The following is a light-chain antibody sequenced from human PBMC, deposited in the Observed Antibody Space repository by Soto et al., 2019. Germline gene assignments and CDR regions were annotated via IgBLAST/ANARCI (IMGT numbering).Light chain of an antibody. CDR1: SSDFGGYNS. J-gene: IGLJ3*02. CDR2: EVS. V-gene: IGLV2-14*01. Sequence: QSALTQPASVSGSPGQSITISCTGTSSDFGGYNSVSWYQQHPGKAPKLIIYEVSNRPSGVSNRFSGSKSGNTAALTISGLQAEDEADYYCSSYTSSSTGVFGGGTKLTVL. CDR3: SSYTSSSTGV.